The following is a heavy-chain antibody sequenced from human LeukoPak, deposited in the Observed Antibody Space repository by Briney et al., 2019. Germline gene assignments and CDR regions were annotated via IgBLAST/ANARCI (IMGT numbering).Heavy chain of an antibody. CDR1: GGTFRTYV. V-gene: IGHV1-69*13. J-gene: IGHJ4*02. D-gene: IGHD3-22*01. Sequence: ASVKVSCKASGGTFRTYVFSWVRQDPGQGLEWMGGISPIFKAANYAQKFKGRVTITADEGTNTIYMEMSSLTSEDTAVYYCATDRSNHDNFDSWGQGTLVTVSS. CDR2: ISPIFKAA. CDR3: ATDRSNHDNFDS.